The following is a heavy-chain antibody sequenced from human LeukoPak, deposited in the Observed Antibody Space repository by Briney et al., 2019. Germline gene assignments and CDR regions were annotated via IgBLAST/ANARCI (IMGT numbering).Heavy chain of an antibody. CDR2: ISSSSSYI. D-gene: IGHD2-2*02. J-gene: IGHJ6*03. CDR3: AKSGCSSTSCYKYMDV. Sequence: GGSLRLSCAASGFTFISYSMNWVCQALGKGLEWVSSISSSSSYIYYADSVKGRFTISRDNAKNSLYLQMNSLRAEDTAVYYCAKSGCSSTSCYKYMDVWGKGTTVTVSS. V-gene: IGHV3-21*01. CDR1: GFTFISYS.